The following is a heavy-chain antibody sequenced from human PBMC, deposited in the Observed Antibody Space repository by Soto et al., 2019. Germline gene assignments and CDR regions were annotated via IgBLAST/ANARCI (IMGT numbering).Heavy chain of an antibody. J-gene: IGHJ4*02. D-gene: IGHD3-3*01. Sequence: ESGGGVVQPGRSLRLSCAASGFTFSSYGMHWVRQAPGKGLEWVAVISYDGSNKYYADSVKGRFTISRDNSKNTLYLQMNSLRAEDTAVYYCAKDHLFGVVSLIDYWGQGTLVTVSS. CDR2: ISYDGSNK. CDR1: GFTFSSYG. V-gene: IGHV3-30*18. CDR3: AKDHLFGVVSLIDY.